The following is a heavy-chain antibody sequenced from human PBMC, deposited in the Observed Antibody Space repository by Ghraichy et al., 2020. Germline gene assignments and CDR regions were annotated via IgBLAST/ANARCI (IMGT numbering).Heavy chain of an antibody. Sequence: SQTLSLTCVISGDSISSKSVTWNWIRLSPSRGLEWLGRTYYRSKWYTDYAVSVKSRITVNPDTSKNQFSLQLNSVTPEDTAVYYCARDLSAFTSSARFDSWGQGTLVTVSS. D-gene: IGHD2-2*01. CDR3: ARDLSAFTSSARFDS. V-gene: IGHV6-1*01. CDR2: TYYRSKWYT. CDR1: GDSISSKSVT. J-gene: IGHJ4*02.